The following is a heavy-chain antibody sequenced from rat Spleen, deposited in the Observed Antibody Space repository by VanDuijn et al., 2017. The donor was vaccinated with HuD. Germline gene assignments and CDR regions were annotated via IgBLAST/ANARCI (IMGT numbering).Heavy chain of an antibody. V-gene: IGHV5-58*01. D-gene: IGHD5-1*01. CDR3: ARQGAGFDY. CDR1: GFTFNRYW. Sequence: EVQLVETGGCLVQPGRSLKLSCVSSGFTFNRYWMYWVRKAPGKGLEWVSSIDTDGSRTYYPDSVRGRFTISRDNAKSTLYLQMDSLRSEDTATYYCARQGAGFDYWGQGVMVTVSS. CDR2: IDTDGSRT. J-gene: IGHJ2*01.